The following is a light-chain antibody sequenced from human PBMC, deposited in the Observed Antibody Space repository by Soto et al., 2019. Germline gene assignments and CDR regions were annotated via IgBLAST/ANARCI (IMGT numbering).Light chain of an antibody. J-gene: IGKJ1*01. Sequence: DIQMTQSPSTLSASVGDRVTITCRASQSISSWLAWYQQKPGKAPKLLIYKASNLESGVPSRFSGSGSGTEFTLTISSLQPDDFATYYCLQYNSYSATFGQGTKVEIK. CDR2: KAS. CDR1: QSISSW. CDR3: LQYNSYSAT. V-gene: IGKV1-5*03.